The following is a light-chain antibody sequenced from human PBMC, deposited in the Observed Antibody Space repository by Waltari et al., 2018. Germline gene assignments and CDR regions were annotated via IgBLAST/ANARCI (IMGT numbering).Light chain of an antibody. CDR3: VHTTHWPFT. V-gene: IGKV2-30*01. CDR2: KVS. CDR1: QTLVYSDGNTY. J-gene: IGKJ4*01. Sequence: DVVMAQSPLSLPVNLGQPASISCRSSQTLVYSDGNTYFSWFHQRPGQSPRRLIYKVSNRDSGVPVRFSGSGSGTVFTLNIRGVEAEDVRVPYCVHTTHWPFTFGGGTKVE.